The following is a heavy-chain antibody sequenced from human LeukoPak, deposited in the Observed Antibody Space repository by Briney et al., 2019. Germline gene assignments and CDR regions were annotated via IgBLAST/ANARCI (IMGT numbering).Heavy chain of an antibody. CDR1: GFTFSSYG. CDR3: AMWIQVWKFHY. D-gene: IGHD5-18*01. V-gene: IGHV3-33*01. Sequence: PGGSLRLSCAASGFTFSSYGMHWVRQAPGKGLEWVAVIWYDGSNKYYADSVKGRFTISRDNSKNTLYLQMNSLRAEDTAVYYCAMWIQVWKFHYWGQGTLVTVSS. J-gene: IGHJ4*02. CDR2: IWYDGSNK.